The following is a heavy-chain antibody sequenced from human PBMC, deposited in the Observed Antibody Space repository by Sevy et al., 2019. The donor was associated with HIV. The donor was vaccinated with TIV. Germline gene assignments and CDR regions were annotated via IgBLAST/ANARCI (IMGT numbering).Heavy chain of an antibody. Sequence: GGSLRLSCAASGFTFSSYGMHWVHQAPGKGLEWVAVISYDGSNKYYADSVKGRFTISRDNSKNTLYLQMNSLRAEDTAVYYCAKPLGYCTNGVCLRLYYFDYWGQGTLVTVSS. CDR3: AKPLGYCTNGVCLRLYYFDY. CDR1: GFTFSSYG. J-gene: IGHJ4*02. CDR2: ISYDGSNK. D-gene: IGHD2-8*01. V-gene: IGHV3-30*18.